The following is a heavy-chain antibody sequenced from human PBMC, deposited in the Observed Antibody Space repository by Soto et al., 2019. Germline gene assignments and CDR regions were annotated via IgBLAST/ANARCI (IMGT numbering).Heavy chain of an antibody. CDR2: ISPYNGHT. D-gene: IGHD1-20*01. J-gene: IGHJ4*02. CDR3: ARDGIIGTIDYLDY. CDR1: GYTFTSFG. V-gene: IGHV1-18*01. Sequence: QVQLVQSGAEEKKPGASVKVSCKASGYTFTSFGISWVRQAPGQGLEWMGWISPYNGHTNYAQKLLGRVTMTTDTFTNTAYMELRSLRSDDTAVYYCARDGIIGTIDYLDYWGQGTLVTVSS.